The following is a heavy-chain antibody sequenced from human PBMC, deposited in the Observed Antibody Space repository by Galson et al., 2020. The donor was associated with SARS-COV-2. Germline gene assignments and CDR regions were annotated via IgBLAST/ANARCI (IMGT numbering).Heavy chain of an antibody. CDR1: GFTFSSYG. CDR3: ARLGGRGGGPLGSAFDY. J-gene: IGHJ4*02. Sequence: GGSLRLSCAASGFTFSSYGMYWVRQAPGKGLEWVAVIWYDGSNKYYADSVKGRFTISRDNSRNTLYLQMNSLRAEDTAVYYCARLGGRGGGPLGSAFDYWGQGTLVTVSS. CDR2: IWYDGSNK. D-gene: IGHD3-16*01. V-gene: IGHV3-33*01.